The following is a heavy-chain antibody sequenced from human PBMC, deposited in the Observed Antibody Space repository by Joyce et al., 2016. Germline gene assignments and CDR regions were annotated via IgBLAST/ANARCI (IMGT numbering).Heavy chain of an antibody. Sequence: EVQLVESGGVLVQPGGSLRLSCAASGFTFSSYWMYWVRKAPGKGLVWVARINRDGSSTTYADSVKGRFTISRYNAKNTLYLQMNSLRAEDTAVYYCARLRRWSGPSDCWGQGTLVTVSS. CDR2: INRDGSST. CDR3: ARLRRWSGPSDC. J-gene: IGHJ4*02. D-gene: IGHD4-23*01. CDR1: GFTFSSYW. V-gene: IGHV3-74*03.